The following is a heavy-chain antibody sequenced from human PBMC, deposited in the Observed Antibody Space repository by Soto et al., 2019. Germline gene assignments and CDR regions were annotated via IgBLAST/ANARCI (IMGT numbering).Heavy chain of an antibody. D-gene: IGHD2-8*01. CDR2: IYHSGST. V-gene: IGHV4-30-2*01. CDR3: ASMSPPVFPAFDI. CDR1: GGSISSGGYS. Sequence: QLQLQESGAGLVKPSQTLFLTCAVSGGSISSGGYSWSWIRQPPGKGLEWIGYIYHSGSTYYNPSLESQVTISVDRSKNHISLELSSRTAADTAVYYWASMSPPVFPAFDIWGQGTMVTVSS. J-gene: IGHJ3*02.